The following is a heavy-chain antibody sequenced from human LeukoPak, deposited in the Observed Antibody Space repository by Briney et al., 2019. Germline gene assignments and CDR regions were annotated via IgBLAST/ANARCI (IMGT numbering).Heavy chain of an antibody. CDR2: IYSGGST. J-gene: IGHJ6*02. Sequence: PGGSLRLSCAASGFTVSSNYMSWVRQAPGKGLEWVSVIYSGGSTYYADSVKGRFTISRDNSKNTLYLQMNSLRAEDTAVYYCAREGIAVAANYDYYGMDVWGQGTTVTVSS. CDR1: GFTVSSNY. CDR3: AREGIAVAANYDYYGMDV. D-gene: IGHD6-19*01. V-gene: IGHV3-66*01.